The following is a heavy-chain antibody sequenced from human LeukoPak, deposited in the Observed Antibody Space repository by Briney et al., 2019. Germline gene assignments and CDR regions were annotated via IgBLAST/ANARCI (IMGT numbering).Heavy chain of an antibody. V-gene: IGHV4-34*01. CDR3: ARRETYSSSSSGKRNWFDH. D-gene: IGHD6-13*01. J-gene: IGHJ5*02. Sequence: SETLSLTCAVYGGSFSGYYWSWIRQPPGKGLEWIGEINHSGSTNYNPSLKSRVTTSVDTSKNQFSLKLSSVTAADTAVYYCARRETYSSSSSGKRNWFDHWGQGTLVTVSS. CDR2: INHSGST. CDR1: GGSFSGYY.